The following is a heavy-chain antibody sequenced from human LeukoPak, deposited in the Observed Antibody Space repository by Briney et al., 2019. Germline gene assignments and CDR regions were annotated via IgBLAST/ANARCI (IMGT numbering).Heavy chain of an antibody. D-gene: IGHD1-14*01. Sequence: PGRSLRLSCAASGFTFSSHGMHWVRQAPGKGLEWVAVIWYDGSIKYYADSVKGRLTISRDNSQNTLYLQMNSLRAEDTAVYYCARRNLDAFDIWGQGTMVTVSS. CDR3: ARRNLDAFDI. J-gene: IGHJ3*02. CDR2: IWYDGSIK. CDR1: GFTFSSHG. V-gene: IGHV3-33*01.